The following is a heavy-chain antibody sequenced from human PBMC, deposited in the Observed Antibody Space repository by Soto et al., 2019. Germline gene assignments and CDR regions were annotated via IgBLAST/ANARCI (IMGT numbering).Heavy chain of an antibody. CDR2: IIPILGIA. J-gene: IGHJ6*02. D-gene: IGHD1-26*01. V-gene: IGHV1-69*02. Sequence: QVQLVQSGAEVKKPGSSVKVSCKASGGTFSSYTISWVRQAPGQGLEWMGRIIPILGIANYAQKFQGRVTITADKSTSTAYLELSSVRSEDTAVYYCASAKEWEHDLYYYGMDVWGQGTTVTVSS. CDR3: ASAKEWEHDLYYYGMDV. CDR1: GGTFSSYT.